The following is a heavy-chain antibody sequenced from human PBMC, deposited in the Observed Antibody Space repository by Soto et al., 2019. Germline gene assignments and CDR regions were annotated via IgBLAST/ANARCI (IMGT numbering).Heavy chain of an antibody. CDR1: GFTFSRYL. J-gene: IGHJ4*02. D-gene: IGHD5-18*01. Sequence: GGSLTLSCAASGFTFSRYLMYWDRQVPGKGLEWVSRINRDGSITTHADSVKGRFSFSRGNAKNTLYLEMNNLRVEDTVEYYCARALGYSSGYEIDYWGLGTLVTVSS. V-gene: IGHV3-74*03. CDR2: INRDGSIT. CDR3: ARALGYSSGYEIDY.